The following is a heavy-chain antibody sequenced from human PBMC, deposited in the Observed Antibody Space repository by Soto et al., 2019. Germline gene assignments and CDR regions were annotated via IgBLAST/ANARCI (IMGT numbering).Heavy chain of an antibody. CDR3: ADLKWTRSYLP. D-gene: IGHD3-22*01. CDR2: IKNDPKSYIA. V-gene: IGHV3-72*01. Sequence: EVQLVESGGDLVQPGGSLRLSCVASGFSLRDNFMERVRQAPVKGLEWVGRIKNDPKSYIADYAESVKGRFTISRDESKTSLFLQMNSLTTEDTAIYYCADLKWTRSYLPWGQGTLVTVSS. CDR1: GFSLRDNF. J-gene: IGHJ1*01.